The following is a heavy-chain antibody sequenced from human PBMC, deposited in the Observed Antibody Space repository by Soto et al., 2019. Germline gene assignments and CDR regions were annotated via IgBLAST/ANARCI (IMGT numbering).Heavy chain of an antibody. V-gene: IGHV3-21*01. CDR2: ISSSSSYI. CDR3: ARDDGWFGELLFAGPPGWGAFDI. D-gene: IGHD3-10*01. CDR1: GFTFSSYS. J-gene: IGHJ3*02. Sequence: GGSLRLSCAASGFTFSSYSMNWVRQAPGKGLEWVSSISSSSSYIYYADSVKGRFTISRDNAKNSLYLQMNSLRAEDTAVYYCARDDGWFGELLFAGPPGWGAFDIWGQGTMVTVSS.